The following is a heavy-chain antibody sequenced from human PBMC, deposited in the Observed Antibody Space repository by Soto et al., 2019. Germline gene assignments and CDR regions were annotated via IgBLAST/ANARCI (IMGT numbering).Heavy chain of an antibody. CDR1: GFTFSSYS. J-gene: IGHJ5*02. CDR2: ISSSSSTI. CDR3: AREPPQGVVAATYNWFDP. Sequence: PGGALRVSCSASGFTFSSYSMNWVRQAPGKGLEWVSYISSSSSTIYYADSVKGRFTISRDNAKNSLYLQMNSLRDEDTAVYYCAREPPQGVVAATYNWFDPWGQGTLVTVSS. V-gene: IGHV3-48*02. D-gene: IGHD2-15*01.